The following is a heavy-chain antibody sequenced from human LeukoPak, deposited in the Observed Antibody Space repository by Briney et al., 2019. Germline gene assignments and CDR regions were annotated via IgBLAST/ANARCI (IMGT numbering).Heavy chain of an antibody. Sequence: GGSLSLSCAASGFTFSSYAMSWVRQAPGKGLEWVSYIDGSSRSIYYADSVKGRFTVSRDNAKKSLFLQMNSLRDEDTAVYFCARKMALWGQGTLVTVSS. CDR2: IDGSSRSI. V-gene: IGHV3-48*02. D-gene: IGHD5-24*01. J-gene: IGHJ4*02. CDR1: GFTFSSYA. CDR3: ARKMAL.